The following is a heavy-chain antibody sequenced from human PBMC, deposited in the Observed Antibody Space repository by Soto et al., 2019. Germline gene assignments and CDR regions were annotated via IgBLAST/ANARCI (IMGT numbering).Heavy chain of an antibody. Sequence: PSDTLSLTCTVSGGSISSYYWSWIRQPPGKGLEWIGYIYYSGSTNYNPSLKSRVTISVDTSKNQFSLKLSSVTAADTAVYYCARTRIEYDFGSGYSRLFDYWGQGTLVTVSS. D-gene: IGHD3-3*01. CDR1: GGSISSYY. CDR3: ARTRIEYDFGSGYSRLFDY. V-gene: IGHV4-59*08. J-gene: IGHJ4*02. CDR2: IYYSGST.